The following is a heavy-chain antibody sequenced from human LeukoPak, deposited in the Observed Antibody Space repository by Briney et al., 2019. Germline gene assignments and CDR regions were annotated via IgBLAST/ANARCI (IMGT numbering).Heavy chain of an antibody. CDR1: GASISTDSYY. D-gene: IGHD3-16*02. Sequence: SETLSLTCTVSGASISTDSYYLGWIRQPPGEGLEGIWGISFCWTAHYNPSLKSQVTISLYTSNNQFSLKLTSVTAADTAVYYCARAPNYRRYSFHYWGQGTLVTVSS. CDR3: ARAPNYRRYSFHY. J-gene: IGHJ4*02. V-gene: IGHV4-39*01. CDR2: ISFCWTA.